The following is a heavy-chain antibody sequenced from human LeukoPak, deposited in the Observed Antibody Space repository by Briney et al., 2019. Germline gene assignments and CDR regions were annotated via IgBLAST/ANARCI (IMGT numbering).Heavy chain of an antibody. V-gene: IGHV4-34*01. J-gene: IGHJ5*02. CDR3: ARSVPTDRDNWFDP. CDR2: INHSGST. CDR1: GGSFSGYY. Sequence: SETLSLTCAVYGGSFSGYYWSWIRQPPGKGLEWIGEINHSGSTNYDPSLKSRVTISVDTSKNQFSLKLSSVTAADTAVYYCARSVPTDRDNWFDPWGQGTLVTVSS.